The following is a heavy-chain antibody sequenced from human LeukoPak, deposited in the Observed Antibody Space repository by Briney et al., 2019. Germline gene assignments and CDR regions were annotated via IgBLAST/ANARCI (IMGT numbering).Heavy chain of an antibody. D-gene: IGHD3-22*01. CDR1: GGSISSYY. Sequence: PSETLSLTCTVSGGSISSYYWSWIRQPPGKGLEWIGYVHHSGSTNYNPSLKSRVTISVDTSKNQFSLKLSSVTVADTAVYYCARAYDSSGLLPSGYWGQGTLVTVSS. J-gene: IGHJ4*02. CDR2: VHHSGST. CDR3: ARAYDSSGLLPSGY. V-gene: IGHV4-59*01.